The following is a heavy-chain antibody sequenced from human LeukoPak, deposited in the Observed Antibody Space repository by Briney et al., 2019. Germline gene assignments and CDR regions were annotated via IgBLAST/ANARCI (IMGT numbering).Heavy chain of an antibody. CDR3: ARPHSSGYYYVY. CDR1: GGFISSYY. CDR2: IYYSGST. D-gene: IGHD3-22*01. V-gene: IGHV4-59*08. Sequence: PSETLSLTCTVSGGFISSYYWSWIRQPPGKGLEWIGYIYYSGSTNYNPSLKSRVTISVDTSKNQFSLKLSSVTAADTAVYYCARPHSSGYYYVYWGQGTLVTVSS. J-gene: IGHJ4*02.